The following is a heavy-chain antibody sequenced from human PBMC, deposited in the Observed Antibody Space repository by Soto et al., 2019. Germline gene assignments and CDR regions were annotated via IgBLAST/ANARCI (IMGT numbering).Heavy chain of an antibody. J-gene: IGHJ6*02. CDR3: ASVGGGGFGGGRYAMDV. D-gene: IGHD3-10*01. V-gene: IGHV1-18*01. CDR2: ISGYNGNT. Sequence: ASVKVSCKASGYTFSNFGINWVRQAPGQRLEWMGWISGYNGNTKYAQKLQGRVTTTTDTSTSTAYMELRSLRSDDTAVYYCASVGGGGFGGGRYAMDVWGQGTTVTVSS. CDR1: GYTFSNFG.